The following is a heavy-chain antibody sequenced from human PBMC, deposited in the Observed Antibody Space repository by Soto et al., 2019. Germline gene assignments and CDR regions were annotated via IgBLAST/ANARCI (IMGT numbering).Heavy chain of an antibody. CDR1: GGSFSGYY. J-gene: IGHJ3*02. Sequence: QVQLQQWGAGLLKPSETLSLTCAVYGGSFSGYYWSWIRQPPGKGLEWIGEINHSGSTNYNPSLKSRSTISVDTSKNQFSLKLSSVTAADTAVYYCASHGRITMIVERNAFDIWGQGTMVTVSS. V-gene: IGHV4-34*01. CDR2: INHSGST. CDR3: ASHGRITMIVERNAFDI. D-gene: IGHD3-22*01.